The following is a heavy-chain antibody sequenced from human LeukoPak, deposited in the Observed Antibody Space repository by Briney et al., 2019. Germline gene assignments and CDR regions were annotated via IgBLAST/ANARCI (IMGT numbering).Heavy chain of an antibody. CDR3: AGYYDTSGSHAFDI. Sequence: GGSLRLSCAASGFTVSSNYMSWVRQAPGMGLDWVSVIFSGGGRNYADSVKGRFTISRDNSKNTLYLQMNSLRAEDTAVYYCAGYYDTSGSHAFDIWGQGTMVTVSS. CDR2: IFSGGGR. CDR1: GFTVSSNY. V-gene: IGHV3-53*01. J-gene: IGHJ3*02. D-gene: IGHD3-22*01.